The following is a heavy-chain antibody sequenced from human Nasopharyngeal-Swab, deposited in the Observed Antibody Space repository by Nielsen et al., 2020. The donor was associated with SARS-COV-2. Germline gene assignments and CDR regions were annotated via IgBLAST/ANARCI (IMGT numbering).Heavy chain of an antibody. D-gene: IGHD1-26*01. V-gene: IGHV3-21*01. CDR3: ARIAGRGSIYYYYMDV. CDR2: VSGRGSYV. J-gene: IGHJ6*03. Sequence: GESLKISCAGSGFTFHRYSLIWVRQVPGEGLKWVSSVSGRGSYVYYADSVKGRFTISKDSAKNSLYLQMNSLRADDTAVYFCARIAGRGSIYYYYMDVWGTGTTVTVSS. CDR1: GFTFHRYS.